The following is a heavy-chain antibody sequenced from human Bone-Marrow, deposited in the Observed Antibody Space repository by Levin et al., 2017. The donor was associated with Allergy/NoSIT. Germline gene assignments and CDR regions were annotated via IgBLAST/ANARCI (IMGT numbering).Heavy chain of an antibody. J-gene: IGHJ6*02. CDR1: GGSISTSSYY. Sequence: SETLSLTCTVSGGSISTSSYYWGWIRQPPGKGLEWIGNIYYSGSTYYTPSLRSRVTISVGTSKNQFSLRVSSVTAADTAVYYCARDEMVHEIQYYYGVDVWGQGTTVTVSS. CDR2: IYYSGST. CDR3: ARDEMVHEIQYYYGVDV. V-gene: IGHV4-39*07. D-gene: IGHD2-8*01.